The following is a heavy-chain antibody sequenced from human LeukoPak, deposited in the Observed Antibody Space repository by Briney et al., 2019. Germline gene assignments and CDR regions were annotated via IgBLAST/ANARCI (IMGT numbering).Heavy chain of an antibody. V-gene: IGHV4-34*01. CDR2: IYNSGST. Sequence: SETLSLTCAVYGGSFSGSNWSWIRQPPGKGLEWIGEIYNSGSTIYNPSLKSRVTISVDTSKNQFSLNLISVTAADTAVYYCARGLSPRINMVRGVRPPFRGVFDYWGQGTLVTVSS. CDR3: ARGLSPRINMVRGVRPPFRGVFDY. D-gene: IGHD3-10*01. J-gene: IGHJ4*02. CDR1: GGSFSGSN.